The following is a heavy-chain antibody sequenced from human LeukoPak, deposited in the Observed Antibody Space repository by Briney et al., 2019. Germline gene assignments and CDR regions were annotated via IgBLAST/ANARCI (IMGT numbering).Heavy chain of an antibody. CDR3: ARATTDYDILTGYYTYYYMDV. CDR2: ISYDGSNK. CDR1: GFTLSDYY. J-gene: IGHJ6*03. Sequence: GGSLRLSCAASGFTLSDYYMTWIRQAPGKGLEWVAVISYDGSNKYYADSVKGRFTISRDNSKNTLYLQMNSLRAEDTAVYYCARATTDYDILTGYYTYYYMDVWGKGTTVTISS. V-gene: IGHV3-30*03. D-gene: IGHD3-9*01.